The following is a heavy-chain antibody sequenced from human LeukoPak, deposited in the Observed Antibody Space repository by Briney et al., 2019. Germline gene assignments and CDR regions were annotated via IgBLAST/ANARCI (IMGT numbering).Heavy chain of an antibody. V-gene: IGHV4-30-4*01. D-gene: IGHD3-22*01. J-gene: IGHJ4*02. Sequence: SETLSLTCTVSGGSISSGDYYWSWIRQPPGKGLEWIGYIYYSGSTYYNPSLKSRVTISVDTSKNQFSLKLSSVTAADTAVYYCARVVYDSSGFFPPYYFDYWGQGTLVTVSS. CDR3: ARVVYDSSGFFPPYYFDY. CDR2: IYYSGST. CDR1: GGSISSGDYY.